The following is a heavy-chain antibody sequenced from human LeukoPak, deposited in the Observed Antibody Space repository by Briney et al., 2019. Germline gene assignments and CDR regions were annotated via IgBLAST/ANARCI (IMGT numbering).Heavy chain of an antibody. D-gene: IGHD5-24*01. Sequence: PSETLSLTCAVPGYSISSGYYWGWIRPPPGKGLEWIGSIYHSGSTYYNPSLKSRVTISVDTSKNQFSLKLSSVTAADTAVYYCARGEMATMRYWGQGTLVTVSS. CDR1: GYSISSGYY. J-gene: IGHJ4*02. CDR2: IYHSGST. CDR3: ARGEMATMRY. V-gene: IGHV4-38-2*01.